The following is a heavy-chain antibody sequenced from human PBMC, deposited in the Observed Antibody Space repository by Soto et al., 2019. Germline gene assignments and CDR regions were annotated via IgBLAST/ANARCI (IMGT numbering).Heavy chain of an antibody. CDR1: GYTFTSYG. D-gene: IGHD3-16*02. J-gene: IGHJ4*02. V-gene: IGHV1-18*01. CDR3: ARDYGGDYSAGSYRSLFDY. CDR2: ISAYNGNT. Sequence: QVQLVQSVAEVKKPGASVKVSCKASGYTFTSYGISWVRQAPGQGLEWMGWISAYNGNTNSAPKLQGRVTMTTDTSTCTAYMELRSMRSNDKAVYYCARDYGGDYSAGSYRSLFDYWGQGTLVTVSS.